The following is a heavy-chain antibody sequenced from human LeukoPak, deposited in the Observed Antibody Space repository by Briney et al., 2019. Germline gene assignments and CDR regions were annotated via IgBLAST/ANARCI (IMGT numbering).Heavy chain of an antibody. CDR3: VRGLYGLGGDY. D-gene: IGHD3-10*01. CDR1: GFTFSIYV. J-gene: IGHJ4*02. Sequence: GGSLRLSCAASGFTFSIYVMSWVRQAPGKGLEFVSGISNIGGPTDYADSVKGRFSMSRDNSKNTVYLQMSSLRAEDTALYYCVRGLYGLGGDYWGQGTLVSVHS. CDR2: ISNIGGPT. V-gene: IGHV3-64D*06.